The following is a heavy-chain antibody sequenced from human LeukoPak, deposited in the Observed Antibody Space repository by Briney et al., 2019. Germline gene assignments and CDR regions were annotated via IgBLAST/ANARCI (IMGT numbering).Heavy chain of an antibody. D-gene: IGHD5-18*01. CDR3: ARESGYSYGRFDY. CDR2: ISFDGSNK. CDR1: GFTFNTYA. V-gene: IGHV3-30*04. J-gene: IGHJ4*02. Sequence: GSLRLSCAASGFTFNTYAMRWVRQAPGKGLEWVAVISFDGSNKYYADSVKGRFTISRDNSKNTMYMKMNSLRAEDTAVYYCARESGYSYGRFDYWGQGTLVTVSS.